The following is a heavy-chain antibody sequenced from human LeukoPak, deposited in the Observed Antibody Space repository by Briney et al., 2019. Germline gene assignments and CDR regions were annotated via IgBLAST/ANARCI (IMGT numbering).Heavy chain of an antibody. D-gene: IGHD3-16*01. V-gene: IGHV4-34*01. CDR3: ARVSARGGGN. J-gene: IGHJ4*02. CDR2: INHSGST. Sequence: ESSETLSLTCAVYGGSFSGYYWSWIRQPPGKGLEWIGEINHSGSTNYNPFLKSRVTISVDTSKNQFSLKLSSVTAADTAVYYCARVSARGGGNWGQGTLVTVSS. CDR1: GGSFSGYY.